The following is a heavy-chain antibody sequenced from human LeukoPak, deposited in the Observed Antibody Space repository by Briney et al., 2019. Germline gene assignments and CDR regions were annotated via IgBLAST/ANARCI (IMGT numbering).Heavy chain of an antibody. Sequence: ASVKVSCKASGYTFTNFDINWVRQATGQGLEWMGWMNPNTGNAGYAQKFQGRVTITWDASMSTAYMDLSSLRSEDTAVYYCARVGYSNSYDYWGQGTLVTVSS. J-gene: IGHJ4*02. CDR3: ARVGYSNSYDY. D-gene: IGHD4-11*01. CDR2: MNPNTGNA. V-gene: IGHV1-8*03. CDR1: GYTFTNFD.